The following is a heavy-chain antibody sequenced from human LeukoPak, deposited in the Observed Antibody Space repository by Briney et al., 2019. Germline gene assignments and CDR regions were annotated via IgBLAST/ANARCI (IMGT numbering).Heavy chain of an antibody. Sequence: PSETLSLTCTVSGGSISSYYRSWIRQPPGKGLEWIGYIYYSGSTNYNPSLKSRVTISVDTSKNQFSLKLSSVTAADTAVYYCASVAAAGTVYYFDYWGQGTLVTVSS. V-gene: IGHV4-59*01. CDR2: IYYSGST. CDR3: ASVAAAGTVYYFDY. D-gene: IGHD6-13*01. J-gene: IGHJ4*02. CDR1: GGSISSYY.